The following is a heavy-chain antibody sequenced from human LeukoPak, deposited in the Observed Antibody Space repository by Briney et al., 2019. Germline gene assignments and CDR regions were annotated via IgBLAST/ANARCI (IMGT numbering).Heavy chain of an antibody. CDR1: GFTFDDYG. J-gene: IGHJ5*02. CDR2: INSDGINT. D-gene: IGHD3-22*01. V-gene: IGHV3-74*01. Sequence: GGSLRLSCAASGFTFDDYGMSWVRQAPGKGLVWVSRINSDGINTSYADSVKGRFTISRDNAKNTLNLQMNSLRAGDTAVYYCARDLGQYYDTSDNWFDPWGQGTLVTVSS. CDR3: ARDLGQYYDTSDNWFDP.